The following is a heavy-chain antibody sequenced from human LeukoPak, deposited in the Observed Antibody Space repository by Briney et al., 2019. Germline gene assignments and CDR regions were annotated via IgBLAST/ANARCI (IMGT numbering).Heavy chain of an antibody. Sequence: PGGSLRLSCAVSGFTFSSYWMNWVRQAPGKGLEWVASIRQDGGEKSYVDSVKGRFTISRDNTKNSVYLQMSSLRAEDTAVYYCASDGTAPGLYFDLWGQGTLVTVSS. V-gene: IGHV3-7*01. J-gene: IGHJ4*01. CDR2: IRQDGGEK. CDR3: ASDGTAPGLYFDL. D-gene: IGHD1/OR15-1a*01. CDR1: GFTFSSYW.